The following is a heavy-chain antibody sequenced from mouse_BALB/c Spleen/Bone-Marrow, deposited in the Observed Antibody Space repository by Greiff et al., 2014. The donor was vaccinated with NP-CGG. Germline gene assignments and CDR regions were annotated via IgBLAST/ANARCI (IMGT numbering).Heavy chain of an antibody. D-gene: IGHD2-1*01. Sequence: QVQLKESGAELVRPGSSVKISCEASGYAFSSYWMNWVKQRPGQGLEWIGQIYPGDGDTNYNGKFKGKATLTADKSSSTAYMQXXXXTSEDSAVYFCARTGNLAWFAYWGQGTLVTVSA. CDR3: ARTGNLAWFAY. V-gene: IGHV1-80*01. CDR2: IYPGDGDT. J-gene: IGHJ3*01. CDR1: GYAFSSYW.